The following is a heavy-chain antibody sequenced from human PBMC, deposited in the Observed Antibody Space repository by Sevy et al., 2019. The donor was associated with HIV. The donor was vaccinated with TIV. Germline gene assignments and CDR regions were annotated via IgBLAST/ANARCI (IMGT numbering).Heavy chain of an antibody. CDR1: GFTFGGYA. V-gene: IGHV3-49*03. CDR3: TRGYYYDSSGYSDY. J-gene: IGHJ4*02. CDR2: IRSKDYGGAT. D-gene: IGHD3-22*01. Sequence: GGSLRLSCTGSGFTFGGYAMSWFRQAPGMGLEWVGFIRSKDYGGATEYAASVKGRFTISREDSTSIADLQMNSLKTEDTAVYYCTRGYYYDSSGYSDYWGQGTLVTVSS.